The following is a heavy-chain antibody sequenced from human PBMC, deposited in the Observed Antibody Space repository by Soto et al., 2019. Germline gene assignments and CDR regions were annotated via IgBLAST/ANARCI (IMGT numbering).Heavy chain of an antibody. J-gene: IGHJ5*02. CDR1: GYTFTSYG. V-gene: IGHV1-18*01. Sequence: GASVKVSCKASGYTFTSYGISWVRQAPGQGLEWMGWISAYNGNTNYAQKLQGRVTMTTDTSTSTAYMELRSLRSDDTAVYYCARDSGYYYGSGLWFDPWGQGTLVTVSS. CDR3: ARDSGYYYGSGLWFDP. CDR2: ISAYNGNT. D-gene: IGHD3-10*01.